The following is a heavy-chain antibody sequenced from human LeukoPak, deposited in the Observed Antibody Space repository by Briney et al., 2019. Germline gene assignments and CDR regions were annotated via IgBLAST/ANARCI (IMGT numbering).Heavy chain of an antibody. Sequence: SETLSLTCTVSGGSISSYYWSWIRQPPGKGLEWIGYIYYSGSTYYNPSLKSRVTISVDTSKNQFSLKLSSVTAADTAVYYRARGLELYDYWGQGTLVTVSS. CDR2: IYYSGST. D-gene: IGHD1-7*01. J-gene: IGHJ4*02. CDR1: GGSISSYY. V-gene: IGHV4-59*06. CDR3: ARGLELYDY.